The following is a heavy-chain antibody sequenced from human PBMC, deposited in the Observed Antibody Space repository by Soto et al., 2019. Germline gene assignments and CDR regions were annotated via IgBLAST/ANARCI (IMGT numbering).Heavy chain of an antibody. CDR1: GFTFSHYA. D-gene: IGHD2-21*01. V-gene: IGHV3-23*01. J-gene: IGHJ5*02. CDR2: ITGNGVST. CDR3: AKGGAGNTCSPTGFDP. Sequence: GGSLRLSCAVSGFTFSHYAMAWVRQAPGKGLEYVSSITGNGVSTYYAHSVKGRFTISRDNSKNTLYVQMNSLTADDTAIYYCAKGGAGNTCSPTGFDPWGRGTRVTVAS.